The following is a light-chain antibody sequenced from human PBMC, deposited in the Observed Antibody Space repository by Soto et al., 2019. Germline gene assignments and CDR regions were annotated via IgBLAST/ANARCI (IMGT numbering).Light chain of an antibody. CDR1: QSISSSY. CDR2: GAS. Sequence: EIVLTQSPGTLSLSPGERATLSCRASQSISSSYLAWYQQKPGQAPRLLIYGASNRATGIPDRFSGSGSGTDFTLTISRLEPEDFATYYCQQLNSYPITFGQGTRLEIK. CDR3: QQLNSYPIT. V-gene: IGKV3-20*01. J-gene: IGKJ5*01.